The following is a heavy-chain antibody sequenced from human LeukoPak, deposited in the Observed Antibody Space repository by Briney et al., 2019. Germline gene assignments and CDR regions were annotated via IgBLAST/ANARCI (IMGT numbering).Heavy chain of an antibody. Sequence: PGGSLRLSCAASGFTFSNYGMNWVRQAPGKGLVWVSRIDSDGSTTSYADSVKGRFTISRDNAKNTLYLQMNSLRAEDTAVYYCARSVYDSGGYYRVLDYWGQGTLVTVSS. J-gene: IGHJ4*02. CDR2: IDSDGSTT. V-gene: IGHV3-74*01. CDR3: ARSVYDSGGYYRVLDY. CDR1: GFTFSNYG. D-gene: IGHD3-22*01.